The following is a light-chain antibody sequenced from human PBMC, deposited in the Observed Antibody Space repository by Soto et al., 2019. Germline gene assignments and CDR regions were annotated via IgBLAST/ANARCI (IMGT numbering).Light chain of an antibody. V-gene: IGKV1-5*01. CDR1: QTIDSW. Sequence: DIQMTQSPSTLSGSVGDRVTITCRASQTIDSWVAWYQQKPGKAPKLLVYDATSLESGVPSRFSGSGSGTEFTLTISSLQPDDFETYYCQQYNRYSGTFGQGTRLEIK. J-gene: IGKJ5*01. CDR2: DAT. CDR3: QQYNRYSGT.